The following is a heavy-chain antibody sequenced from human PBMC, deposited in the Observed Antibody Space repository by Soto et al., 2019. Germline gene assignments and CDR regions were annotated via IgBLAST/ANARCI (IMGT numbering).Heavy chain of an antibody. Sequence: EVQLLESGGGLVQPGGSLRLSCAASGFTFSSYAMSWVRQAPGKGLEWVSAISGSGGSTYYADSVKGRITISRDHSKNTLDLQMNSMRGEDAAVDYCAKALYNNYVNSFDIWGQGTMVTVSS. CDR2: ISGSGGST. CDR3: AKALYNNYVNSFDI. V-gene: IGHV3-23*01. J-gene: IGHJ3*02. CDR1: GFTFSSYA. D-gene: IGHD4-4*01.